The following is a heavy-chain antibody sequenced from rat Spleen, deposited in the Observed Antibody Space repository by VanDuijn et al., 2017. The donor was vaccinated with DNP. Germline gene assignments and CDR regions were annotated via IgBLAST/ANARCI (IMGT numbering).Heavy chain of an antibody. CDR2: INTDGGST. V-gene: IGHV5-58*01. J-gene: IGHJ3*01. Sequence: EVQLVETGGGLVQPGRSLKLSCVASGFTFSSYWMYWIRQAPGKGLEWVSSINTDGGSTYYPDSVKGRFTISRDNAENTVYLQMNSLRSEDTATYYCAKDAPIAAIFPGWFAYWGQGTLVTVSS. D-gene: IGHD1-2*01. CDR1: GFTFSSYW. CDR3: AKDAPIAAIFPGWFAY.